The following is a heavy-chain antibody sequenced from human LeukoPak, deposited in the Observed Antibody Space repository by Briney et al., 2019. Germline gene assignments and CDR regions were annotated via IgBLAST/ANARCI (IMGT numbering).Heavy chain of an antibody. CDR3: ARDPYSSAWFYGMDV. V-gene: IGHV3-7*05. CDR1: GFTFSSYW. Sequence: GGSLRLSCVAAGFTFSSYWMSWVRQTPEKGLEWVANIKQDGSEKVYVDSVKGRFTISRDNAKSSLYLQMSGLRAEDTAVYYCARDPYSSAWFYGMDVSGQGTTVTVSS. D-gene: IGHD6-13*01. J-gene: IGHJ6*02. CDR2: IKQDGSEK.